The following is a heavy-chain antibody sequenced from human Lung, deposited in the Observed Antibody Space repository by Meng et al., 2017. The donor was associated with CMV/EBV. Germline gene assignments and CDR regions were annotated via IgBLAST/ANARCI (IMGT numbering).Heavy chain of an antibody. V-gene: IGHV3-49*04. CDR2: IRSRAYGGTT. D-gene: IGHD6-6*01. Sequence: GESLKISCAASGFTFGDYAMNWVRQAPGEGLEWVGFIRSRAYGGTTDYAASVKGRFTISRDDSKNIAYLQMNTLKIEDTAVYYCTRDIYAGGADRPLNDYWGQGTLVTVSS. J-gene: IGHJ4*02. CDR1: GFTFGDYA. CDR3: TRDIYAGGADRPLNDY.